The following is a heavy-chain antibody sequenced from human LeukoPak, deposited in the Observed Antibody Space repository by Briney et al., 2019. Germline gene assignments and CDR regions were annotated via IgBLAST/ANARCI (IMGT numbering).Heavy chain of an antibody. D-gene: IGHD6-13*01. J-gene: IGHJ6*02. Sequence: PGGSLRLSCAASRFDFSTYSMHWVRRAPGRGLEWLSYIDSSSSTIYYADSVKGRFTISRDNAKNSLYLQMNSLRAEDTAVFYCARGGARSSSYYYYGMDVWGLGTTVTVSS. CDR3: ARGGARSSSYYYYGMDV. V-gene: IGHV3-48*01. CDR2: IDSSSSTI. CDR1: RFDFSTYS.